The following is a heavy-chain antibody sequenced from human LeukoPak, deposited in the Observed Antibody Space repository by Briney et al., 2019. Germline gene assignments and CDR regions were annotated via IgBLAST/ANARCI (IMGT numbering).Heavy chain of an antibody. CDR2: INPNSGGT. D-gene: IGHD3-10*01. V-gene: IGHV1-2*02. Sequence: ASVKVSCKASGYTFTGYYMHWVRQAPGQGLEWMGWINPNSGGTNYAQKFQGRVTMTRDTSISTAYMELSRLRSDDTAVYYCARDPLPDRATSMVRGVMGWFDPWGQGTLVTVSS. J-gene: IGHJ5*02. CDR3: ARDPLPDRATSMVRGVMGWFDP. CDR1: GYTFTGYY.